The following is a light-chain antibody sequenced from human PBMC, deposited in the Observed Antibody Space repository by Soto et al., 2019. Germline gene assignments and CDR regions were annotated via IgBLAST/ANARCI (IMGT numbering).Light chain of an antibody. CDR2: AND. CDR1: SSNIGAGYD. CDR3: QSYDNSLLAYV. Sequence: QSVLTQPPSVSGAPGQRVTISCTGSSSNIGAGYDVHWYQRLPGTAPKLLIYANDDRPSWVPDRFSGSTSGTSASLAITGLQAEDAADYYCQSYDNSLLAYVFGGGTKLTVL. V-gene: IGLV1-40*01. J-gene: IGLJ2*01.